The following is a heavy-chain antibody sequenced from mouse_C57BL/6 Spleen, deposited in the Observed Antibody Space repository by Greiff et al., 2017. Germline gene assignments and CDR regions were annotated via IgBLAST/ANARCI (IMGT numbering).Heavy chain of an antibody. D-gene: IGHD1-1*01. V-gene: IGHV1-52*01. CDR1: GYTFTSYW. CDR2: IDPSDSET. Sequence: QVQLQQPGAELVRPGSSVKLSCKASGYTFTSYWMPWVKQRPIQGLEWIGNIDPSDSETHYNQKFKDKATLTVDKSSSTAYMQLSSLTSEDSAVYYCARSLEGSSSDYAMEGWGQGTSVTVSS. J-gene: IGHJ4*01. CDR3: ARSLEGSSSDYAMEG.